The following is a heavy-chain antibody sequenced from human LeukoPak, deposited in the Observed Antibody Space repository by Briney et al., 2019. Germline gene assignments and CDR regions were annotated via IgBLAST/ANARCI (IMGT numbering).Heavy chain of an antibody. D-gene: IGHD3-22*01. V-gene: IGHV4-59*01. CDR1: GGSISSYY. J-gene: IGHJ4*02. CDR3: ARAGSGYYPFDD. Sequence: NPSETLSLTCTASGGSISSYYWSWIRQPPGKGLEWIGYVYYSGSTNYNPSLKSRVTISVDTSNNQFSLKLSSVTAADTAVYYCARAGSGYYPFDDWGQGTLVTVSS. CDR2: VYYSGST.